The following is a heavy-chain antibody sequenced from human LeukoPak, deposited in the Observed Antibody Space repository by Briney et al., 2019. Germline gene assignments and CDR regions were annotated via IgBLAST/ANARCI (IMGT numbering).Heavy chain of an antibody. V-gene: IGHV1-18*01. J-gene: IGHJ4*02. CDR2: ISAYNGNT. CDR1: GYTFTSYG. CDR3: ARDWPIVVVPAATDFDY. D-gene: IGHD2-2*01. Sequence: GASVKDSCKASGYTFTSYGISWVRQAPGQGLEWMGWISAYNGNTNYAQKLQGRVTMTTDTSTSTAYMELRSLISDDTAVYYCARDWPIVVVPAATDFDYWGQGTLVTVSA.